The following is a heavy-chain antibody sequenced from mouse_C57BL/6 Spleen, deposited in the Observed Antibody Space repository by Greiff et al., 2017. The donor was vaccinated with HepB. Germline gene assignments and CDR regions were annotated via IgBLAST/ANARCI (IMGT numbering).Heavy chain of an antibody. Sequence: EVQLVESGPGLVKPSQSLSLTCSVTGYSITSGYYWNWIRQFPGNKLEWMGYISYDGSNNYNPSLKNRISITRDTSKNQFFLKLNSVTTEDTATYYCARDRYYGSSYGFPFAYWGQGTLVTVSA. CDR2: ISYDGSN. CDR3: ARDRYYGSSYGFPFAY. D-gene: IGHD1-1*01. V-gene: IGHV3-6*01. CDR1: GYSITSGYY. J-gene: IGHJ3*01.